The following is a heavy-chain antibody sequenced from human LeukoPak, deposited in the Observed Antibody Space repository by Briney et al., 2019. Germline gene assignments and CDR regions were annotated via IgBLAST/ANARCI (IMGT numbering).Heavy chain of an antibody. Sequence: PGGSLRLSCAASGFTFSTYWMTWVRQAPGKGLEWVGNIKPDGHETYFGDSVKGRFTISRDNAQNSLYLQMSSLRAEDTALYYCARDYYASGSHDYWGQGTLVTVSS. CDR2: IKPDGHET. V-gene: IGHV3-7*04. CDR1: GFTFSTYW. J-gene: IGHJ4*02. D-gene: IGHD3-10*01. CDR3: ARDYYASGSHDY.